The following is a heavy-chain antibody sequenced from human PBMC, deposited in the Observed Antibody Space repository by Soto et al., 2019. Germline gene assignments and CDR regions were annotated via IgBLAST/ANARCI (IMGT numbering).Heavy chain of an antibody. D-gene: IGHD6-19*01. CDR3: ATGPIAVAGTMGDY. CDR2: IIPIFGTA. Sequence: SVKVSCKASGGTFSSYAISWVRQAPGQGLEWMGGIIPIFGTANYAQKFQGRGTITADKSTSTAYMELSSLRSEDTALYYCATGPIAVAGTMGDYWGQGTLVTVSS. J-gene: IGHJ4*02. V-gene: IGHV1-69*06. CDR1: GGTFSSYA.